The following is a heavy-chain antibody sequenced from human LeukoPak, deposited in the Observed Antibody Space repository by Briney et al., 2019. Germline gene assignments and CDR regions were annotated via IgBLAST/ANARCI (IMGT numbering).Heavy chain of an antibody. CDR1: GFTFSHYG. CDR2: IRYDESDK. Sequence: GGSLRLSCATSGFTFSHYGMHWVRQPPGRGLDWVAHIRYDESDKYYADSVKGRFTISRDISKNTVYLQMNSLRAEDTAVYYCARRAGAYSHPYDYWGQGTLVTVSS. J-gene: IGHJ4*02. CDR3: ARRAGAYSHPYDY. V-gene: IGHV3-33*01. D-gene: IGHD4/OR15-4a*01.